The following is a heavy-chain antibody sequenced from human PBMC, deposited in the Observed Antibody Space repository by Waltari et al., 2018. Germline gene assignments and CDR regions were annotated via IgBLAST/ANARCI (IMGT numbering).Heavy chain of an antibody. D-gene: IGHD3-10*01. CDR3: ARSGFHGSGTPFDP. V-gene: IGHV4-34*02. Sequence: QVQLQQWGAGLLKPSQTLSLTCAVEGGALSGYFWNWVRQPPGKGLEWIGGIDYSGSTNYNPSLKSRVSLSIDTSRKRFSLNLNSMTAADTAIYYCARSGFHGSGTPFDPWGRGTLVTVSS. CDR1: GGALSGYF. J-gene: IGHJ5*02. CDR2: IDYSGST.